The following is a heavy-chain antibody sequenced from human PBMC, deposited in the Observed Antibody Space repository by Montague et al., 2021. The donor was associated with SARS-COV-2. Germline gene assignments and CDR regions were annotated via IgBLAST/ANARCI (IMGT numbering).Heavy chain of an antibody. Sequence: SETLSLTCTVSGDSINSDTAFWGWVRQSPGKGLEWIGSMVYSGRNFYNGTLRSRLTISVDTSKNQFSLELKAVTAADTGLYYCARHDHTDFGNPNWFDPWSQGTLVTVSS. D-gene: IGHD5-18*01. CDR2: MVYSGRN. CDR1: GDSINSDTAF. J-gene: IGHJ5*02. CDR3: ARHDHTDFGNPNWFDP. V-gene: IGHV4-39*01.